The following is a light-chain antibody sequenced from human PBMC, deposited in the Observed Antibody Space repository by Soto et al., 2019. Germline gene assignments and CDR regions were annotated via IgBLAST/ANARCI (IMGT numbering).Light chain of an antibody. CDR1: QSISVW. J-gene: IGKJ5*01. Sequence: DIQMTQSPSTLSASVGDRVTIICRASQSISVWLAWYQQKPGKAPNLLIYKASSLASGVPARFTGSGSGTEFTLIISSLQPEDSATYYCQQAYSFPITFGQGTRLEIK. V-gene: IGKV1-5*03. CDR3: QQAYSFPIT. CDR2: KAS.